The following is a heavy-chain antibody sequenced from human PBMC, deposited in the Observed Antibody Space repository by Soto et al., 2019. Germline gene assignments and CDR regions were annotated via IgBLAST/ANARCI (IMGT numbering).Heavy chain of an antibody. CDR1: GGTFSSCA. D-gene: IGHD2-15*01. CDR2: IIPIFGTA. CDR3: ARDGCSGGSCYSGSGGAFDI. V-gene: IGHV1-69*13. J-gene: IGHJ3*02. Sequence: ASVKVSCKASGGTFSSCAISWVRQAPGQGLEWMGGIIPIFGTANYAQKFQGRVTITADESTSTAYMELSSLRSEDTAVYYCARDGCSGGSCYSGSGGAFDIWGQGTMVTVSS.